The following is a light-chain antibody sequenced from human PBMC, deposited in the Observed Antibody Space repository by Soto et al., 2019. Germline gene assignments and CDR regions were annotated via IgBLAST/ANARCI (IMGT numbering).Light chain of an antibody. CDR1: SSDVGRYNL. CDR3: CSFAGDNTYV. J-gene: IGLJ1*01. V-gene: IGLV2-23*01. CDR2: EGN. Sequence: QSALTQPASVSGSPGQSITISCSGTSSDVGRYNLVSWYQQHPGKAPKLMLYEGNKRPSGVSDRFSGSKTDNTASLTISGLQAEDEADYYCCSFAGDNTYVFGTGTKVTVL.